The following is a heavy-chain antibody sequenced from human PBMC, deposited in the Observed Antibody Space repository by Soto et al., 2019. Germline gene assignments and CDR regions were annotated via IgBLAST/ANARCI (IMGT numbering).Heavy chain of an antibody. CDR2: ISSDENSK. J-gene: IGHJ4*02. CDR1: GFTFSNYA. Sequence: QMQLVESGGGVVQPGRSLRLSCAASGFTFSNYAMIWVRQAPGKGLEWVAVISSDENSKIHADSVKSRFTISRDNSKKTLFLEMNSLSRNDTAVYYCARVSMSRGAWYFDYWGQGTLVTVSS. V-gene: IGHV3-30-3*01. D-gene: IGHD6-6*01. CDR3: ARVSMSRGAWYFDY.